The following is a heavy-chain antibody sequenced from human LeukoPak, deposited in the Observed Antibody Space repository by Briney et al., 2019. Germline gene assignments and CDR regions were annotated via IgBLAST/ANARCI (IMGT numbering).Heavy chain of an antibody. CDR3: ARVGQDYDFWSTYFQVYYYYMDV. J-gene: IGHJ6*03. V-gene: IGHV4-38-2*02. D-gene: IGHD3-3*01. CDR2: IYHSAST. CDR1: GYSISSGYY. Sequence: SETLSLTCTVSGYSISSGYYWGWIRQPPGKGLEWIGSIYHSASTYYNSSLKSRVTISVDPSKNQFSLRLSSVTAADTAMYYCARVGQDYDFWSTYFQVYYYYMDVWGKGTTVTVSS.